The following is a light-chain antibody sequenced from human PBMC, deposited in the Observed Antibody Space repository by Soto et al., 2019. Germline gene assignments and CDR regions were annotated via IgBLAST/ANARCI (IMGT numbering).Light chain of an antibody. CDR2: DVS. Sequence: QSVLTQPASVSGSPGQSITISCTGTSSDVGGYNYVSWYQQHPGKAPKLMIYDVSNRPSGVSNRFSGSKSGNTASLTIYGLQAEDEADYYCSSYTSSSLVVFGGGTTLPVL. V-gene: IGLV2-14*01. CDR1: SSDVGGYNY. J-gene: IGLJ2*01. CDR3: SSYTSSSLVV.